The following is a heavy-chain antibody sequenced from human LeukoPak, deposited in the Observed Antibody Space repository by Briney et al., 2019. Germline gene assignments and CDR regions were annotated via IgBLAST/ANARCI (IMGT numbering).Heavy chain of an antibody. Sequence: SETLSLTCTVSGGSISSGSYYWSWIRQPAGKGLEWIGRIYTSGSTNCNPSLKSRVTISVDTSKNQFSLKLSSVTAADTAMYYCARDLGYSGFDWAPWGQGTLVTVSS. CDR1: GGSISSGSYY. D-gene: IGHD5-12*01. V-gene: IGHV4-61*02. CDR3: ARDLGYSGFDWAP. CDR2: IYTSGST. J-gene: IGHJ5*02.